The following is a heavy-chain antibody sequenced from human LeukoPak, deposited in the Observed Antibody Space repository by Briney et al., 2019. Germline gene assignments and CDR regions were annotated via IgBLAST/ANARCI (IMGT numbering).Heavy chain of an antibody. Sequence: GGSLRLSCAASGFTFSSYWMHWVRQAPGKGLVWVSRINSDGSSTSCADSVKGRFTISRDNAKNTLYLQMNSLRAEDTAVYYCATGIAAAGVDYWGQGTLVTVSS. CDR2: INSDGSST. J-gene: IGHJ4*02. CDR3: ATGIAAAGVDY. V-gene: IGHV3-74*01. CDR1: GFTFSSYW. D-gene: IGHD6-13*01.